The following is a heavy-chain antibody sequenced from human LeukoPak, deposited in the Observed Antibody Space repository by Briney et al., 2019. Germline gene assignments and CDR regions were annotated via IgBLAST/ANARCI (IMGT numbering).Heavy chain of an antibody. CDR3: TRAITYFYGSVTYDWFDS. Sequence: GGSLRLSCAASGFTFSSNWMHWVRQTPGKGLMWVARIKSDGSTIYADSVQGRFIISRDNAKNMVYLQMNSLRADDTAIYYCTRAITYFYGSVTYDWFDSWGQGTRVTVSS. J-gene: IGHJ5*01. CDR2: IKSDGST. V-gene: IGHV3-74*01. CDR1: GFTFSSNW. D-gene: IGHD3-10*01.